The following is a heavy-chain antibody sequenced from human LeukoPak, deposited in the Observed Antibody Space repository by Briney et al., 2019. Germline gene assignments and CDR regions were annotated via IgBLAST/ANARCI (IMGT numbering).Heavy chain of an antibody. V-gene: IGHV4-39*01. CDR2: IYYSGST. J-gene: IGHJ5*02. Sequence: PSETLSLTCTVSGGSISSSSYYWGWIRQPPGKGLEWIGSIYYSGSTYYNPSLKSRVTISVDTSKNQFSLKLSSVTAADTAVYYCARRPAVPAMVTSWGQGTLVTVPS. CDR3: ARRPAVPAMVTS. D-gene: IGHD5-18*01. CDR1: GGSISSSSYY.